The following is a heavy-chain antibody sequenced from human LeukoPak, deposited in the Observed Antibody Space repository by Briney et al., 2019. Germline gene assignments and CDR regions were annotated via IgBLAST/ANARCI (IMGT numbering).Heavy chain of an antibody. CDR3: ARAEVDTAMVDY. V-gene: IGHV4-59*08. CDR1: GGSISSYY. D-gene: IGHD5-18*01. CDR2: IYYSGST. J-gene: IGHJ4*02. Sequence: PSETLSLTCTVSGGSISSYYWSWIRQPPGKGLEWIGYIYYSGSTNYNPSLKSRVTISVDTSKNQFSLKLSSVTAADTAVYYCARAEVDTAMVDYWGQGTLVTVSS.